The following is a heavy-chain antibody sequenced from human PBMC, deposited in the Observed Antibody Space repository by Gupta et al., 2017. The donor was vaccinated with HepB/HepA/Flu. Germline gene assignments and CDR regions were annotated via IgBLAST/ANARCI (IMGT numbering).Heavy chain of an antibody. J-gene: IGHJ4*02. Sequence: QLQLHESGPGLVKPSETLSLNCSFSGDSFIRSVDSWGWIRQPPGKGLEWIGNVFHGGRAFYNPSLRGRVTISLDTSNNRFSLRLNSVTAADTAVYYCARHQGRELPDFWGPGTRVTVSS. CDR2: VFHGGRA. CDR3: ARHQGRELPDF. V-gene: IGHV4-39*01. D-gene: IGHD1-26*01. CDR1: GDSFIRSVDS.